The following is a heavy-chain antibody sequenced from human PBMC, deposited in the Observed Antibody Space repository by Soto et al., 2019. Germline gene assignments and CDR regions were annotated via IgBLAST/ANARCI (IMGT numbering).Heavy chain of an antibody. CDR1: GYTFTSYA. CDR3: ACGYTSSWPSPPCDY. CDR2: INAGNGNT. V-gene: IGHV1-3*01. J-gene: IGHJ4*02. Sequence: QVRLVQSGAEVKKPGASVKVSCKASGYTFTSYAMHWVRQAPGQRLEWMGWINAGNGNTKYSQKFQGRVIITSDTSASTASMELSSLRSEDTAVYYCACGYTSSWPSPPCDYWGQRTPVTVSS. D-gene: IGHD6-13*01.